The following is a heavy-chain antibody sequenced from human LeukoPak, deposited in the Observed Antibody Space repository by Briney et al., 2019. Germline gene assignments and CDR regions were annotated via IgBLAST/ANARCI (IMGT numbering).Heavy chain of an antibody. CDR3: VRVRSSSWYFDL. D-gene: IGHD6-13*01. V-gene: IGHV3-66*03. J-gene: IGHJ4*02. Sequence: GGSLSLSCAASGFTFGGNYLNWVRKPPGKGLEWVSILFGSGRTNYADSVKGRFTISRDNSKNTLFLQMNNMRTEDTAIYYCVRVRSSSWYFDLWGQGTLVTVSS. CDR1: GFTFGGNY. CDR2: LFGSGRT.